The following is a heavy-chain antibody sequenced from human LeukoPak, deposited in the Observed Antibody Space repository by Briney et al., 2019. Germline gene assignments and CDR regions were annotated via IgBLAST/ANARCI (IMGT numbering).Heavy chain of an antibody. CDR1: GGSISSGGYS. D-gene: IGHD4-23*01. J-gene: IGHJ3*02. V-gene: IGHV4-30-2*01. CDR3: ARGAELHAFDI. CDR2: IYHSWST. Sequence: PSQTLSLTCAVSGGSISSGGYSWSWIRQPPGKGLEWIGYIYHSWSTYYNPSLKSRVTISVDRSKNQFSLKLSSVTAADTAVYYCARGAELHAFDIWGQGTMVTVSS.